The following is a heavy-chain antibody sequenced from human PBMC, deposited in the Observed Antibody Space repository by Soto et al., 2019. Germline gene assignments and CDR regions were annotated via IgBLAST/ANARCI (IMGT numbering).Heavy chain of an antibody. D-gene: IGHD5-12*01. V-gene: IGHV3-33*01. J-gene: IGHJ6*02. CDR1: GFTFSTYG. Sequence: QVQLVDSGGGVVQPGRSLRLSCAASGFTFSTYGMHWVRQAPGKGLEWVALVWYDGRNKDYADSVKGRFTISRDNSKNTRSMKMNRMSDEDTAVYYSESAAGCSGHDNVDYYGMDVWGQGNTVTVSS. CDR3: ESAAGCSGHDNVDYYGMDV. CDR2: VWYDGRNK.